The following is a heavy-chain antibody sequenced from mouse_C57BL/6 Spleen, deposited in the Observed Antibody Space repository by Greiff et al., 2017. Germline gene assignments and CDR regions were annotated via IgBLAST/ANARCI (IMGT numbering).Heavy chain of an antibody. V-gene: IGHV1-9*01. D-gene: IGHD1-1*01. CDR3: SRSDYYVSSYWFAY. J-gene: IGHJ3*01. Sequence: VKLQESGAELMKPGASVKLSCKATGYTFTGYWIEWVKQRPGHGLEWIGEILPGSGSTNYNEKFKGKATFTVDTSSNTAYMQLSSLTTEDSAIYYCSRSDYYVSSYWFAYWGQGTLVTVSA. CDR2: ILPGSGST. CDR1: GYTFTGYW.